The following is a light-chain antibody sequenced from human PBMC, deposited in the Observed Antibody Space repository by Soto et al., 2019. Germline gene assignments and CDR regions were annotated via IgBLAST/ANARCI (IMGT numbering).Light chain of an antibody. Sequence: DIVMTQSPLSLSVTPGEPASISCRSSQSLLASDGKNYLDWYLQKPGQPPQLLVYLGSTRASGVPDRFTGSGSGTDFTLKISRVEVEDVGVYYCMQALQTPLTFGGGTKVEIK. J-gene: IGKJ4*01. CDR3: MQALQTPLT. V-gene: IGKV2-28*01. CDR1: QSLLASDGKNY. CDR2: LGS.